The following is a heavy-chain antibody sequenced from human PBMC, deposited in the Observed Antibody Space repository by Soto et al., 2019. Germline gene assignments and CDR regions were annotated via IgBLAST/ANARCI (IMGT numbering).Heavy chain of an antibody. CDR3: AKDGPPEYYDRSGTNDAFDI. Sequence: EVQLVESGGGLVQPGRSLRLSCAASGFTFDDYAMHWVRQAPGKGLEWVSGISWNSGSIGYADSVKGRFTISRDNANNSRKQQMNSLRAQDTALYNCAKDGPPEYYDRSGTNDAFDIWGQGTMVTVSS. CDR2: ISWNSGSI. CDR1: GFTFDDYA. V-gene: IGHV3-9*01. J-gene: IGHJ3*02. D-gene: IGHD3-22*01.